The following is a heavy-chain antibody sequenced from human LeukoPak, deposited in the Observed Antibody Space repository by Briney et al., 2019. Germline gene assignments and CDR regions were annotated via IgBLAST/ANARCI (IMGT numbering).Heavy chain of an antibody. D-gene: IGHD2/OR15-2a*01. CDR3: ARGDYFDDSASPVDY. CDR1: GFTFSSYS. Sequence: PPGGSLRLSCAASGFTFSSYSMNWVRQAPGKGLEWVSYISSSSGTILYADSVKGRFTISRDNAKNSLYLQMNSLRAEDTAVYYCARGDYFDDSASPVDYWGQGTLVTVSS. V-gene: IGHV3-48*01. J-gene: IGHJ4*02. CDR2: ISSSSGTI.